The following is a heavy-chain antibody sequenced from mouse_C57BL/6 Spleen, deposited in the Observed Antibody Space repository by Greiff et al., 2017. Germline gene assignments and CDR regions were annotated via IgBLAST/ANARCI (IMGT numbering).Heavy chain of an antibody. CDR3: ARFSGGNSPNWYFDV. CDR1: GYSITSDY. CDR2: ISYSGSN. Sequence: EVKLVESGPGLAKPSQTLSLTCSVTGYSITSDYWNWIRKFPGNKLEYMGYISYSGSNYYNPSLKSRISITRDTSKNQYYLQLNSVTTEDTATYYCARFSGGNSPNWYFDVWGTGTTVTVSS. J-gene: IGHJ1*03. V-gene: IGHV3-8*01. D-gene: IGHD2-1*01.